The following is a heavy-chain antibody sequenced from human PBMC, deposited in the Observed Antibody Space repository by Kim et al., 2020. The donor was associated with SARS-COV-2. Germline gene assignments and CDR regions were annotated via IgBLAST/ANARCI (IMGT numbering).Heavy chain of an antibody. CDR2: IYSGGST. CDR3: ARELDYGSGSYPVYGMDV. CDR1: GFTVSSNY. D-gene: IGHD3-10*01. Sequence: GGSLRLSCAASGFTVSSNYMSWVRQAPGKGLEWVSVIYSGGSTYYADSVKGRFTISRDNSKNTLYLQMNSLRAEDTAVYYCARELDYGSGSYPVYGMDVWGQGTTVTVSS. J-gene: IGHJ6*02. V-gene: IGHV3-53*01.